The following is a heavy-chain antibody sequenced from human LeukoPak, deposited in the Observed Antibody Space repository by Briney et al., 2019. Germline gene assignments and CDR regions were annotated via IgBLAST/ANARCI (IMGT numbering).Heavy chain of an antibody. Sequence: SETLSLTCTVSGGSISSYYWSWIRQPPGKGLEWIGYIYCSGSTNYNPSLKSRVTISVDTSKNQFSLKLSSVTAADTAVYYCARHTHGSGYDYWGQGTLVTVSS. V-gene: IGHV4-59*08. CDR2: IYCSGST. D-gene: IGHD5-12*01. CDR1: GGSISSYY. CDR3: ARHTHGSGYDY. J-gene: IGHJ4*02.